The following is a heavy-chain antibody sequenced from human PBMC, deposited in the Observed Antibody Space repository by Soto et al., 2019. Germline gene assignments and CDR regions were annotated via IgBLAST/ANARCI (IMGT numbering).Heavy chain of an antibody. D-gene: IGHD6-6*01. CDR3: ARGRSSQLGDYNWFDP. Sequence: QTLSLPSAISGDSVSSNSAAWNLIRQSPSRGLEWLGRTYYRSKWYNDYAVSVKSRITINPDTSKNQFSLQLNSVTPEDTAVYYCARGRSSQLGDYNWFDPWGQGTLVTVSS. J-gene: IGHJ5*02. CDR1: GDSVSSNSAA. CDR2: TYYRSKWYN. V-gene: IGHV6-1*01.